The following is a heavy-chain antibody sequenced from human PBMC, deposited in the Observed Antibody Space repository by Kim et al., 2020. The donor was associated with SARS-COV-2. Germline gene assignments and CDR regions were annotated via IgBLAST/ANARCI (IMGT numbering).Heavy chain of an antibody. CDR3: AKAHTYCSSTSCSWESGLCDY. D-gene: IGHD2-2*01. J-gene: IGHJ4*02. V-gene: IGHV3-23*01. Sequence: GGSLRLSCAASGFTFSSYAMSWVRQAPGKGLEWVSAISGSGGSTYYADSVKGRFTISRDNSKNTLYLQMNSLRAEDTAVYYCAKAHTYCSSTSCSWESGLCDYWGQGTLVTVSS. CDR1: GFTFSSYA. CDR2: ISGSGGST.